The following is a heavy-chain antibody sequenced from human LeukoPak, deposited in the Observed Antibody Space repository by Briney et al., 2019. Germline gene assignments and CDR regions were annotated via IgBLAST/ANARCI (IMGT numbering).Heavy chain of an antibody. D-gene: IGHD6-13*01. V-gene: IGHV1-18*01. CDR3: ARDLELRSSSWSPLDY. Sequence: ASVKVSCKASGYTFTSYGISWVRQAPGQGLEWMGWISAYNGNTNYAQKLQGRVTMTTDTSTSTAYMELRSLRSDDTAVYYCARDLELRSSSWSPLDYWGQGTLVTVSS. CDR1: GYTFTSYG. J-gene: IGHJ4*02. CDR2: ISAYNGNT.